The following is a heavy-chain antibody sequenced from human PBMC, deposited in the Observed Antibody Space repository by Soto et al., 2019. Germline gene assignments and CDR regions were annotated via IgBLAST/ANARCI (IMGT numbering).Heavy chain of an antibody. CDR2: IYYTGST. CDR3: ARFQREWLFSTYYYYMDV. CDR1: GGSITTYY. J-gene: IGHJ6*03. V-gene: IGHV4-59*01. D-gene: IGHD3-3*01. Sequence: SETLSLTCTVSGGSITTYYWSWIRQPPGKGLQWIGYIYYTGSTNYNPSLKSRVTISVDTSKGQFSLKLSSVTAADTAVYYCARFQREWLFSTYYYYMDVWGKGTTVTVSS.